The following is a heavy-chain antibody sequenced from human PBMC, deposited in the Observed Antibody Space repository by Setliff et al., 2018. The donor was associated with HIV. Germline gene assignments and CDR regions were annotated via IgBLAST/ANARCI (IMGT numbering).Heavy chain of an antibody. D-gene: IGHD1-7*01. CDR2: IYSTGYT. Sequence: PSETLSLTCTVSGGSISNYYWSWIWQPPGKGLEWIGYIYSTGYTNYHPSLKTRATISLDTSKSQFSLRLTSVTATDTAIYYCVRHPREEPQRNYKFDSWGQGTLVTVSS. J-gene: IGHJ4*02. CDR1: GGSISNYY. CDR3: VRHPREEPQRNYKFDS. V-gene: IGHV4-4*09.